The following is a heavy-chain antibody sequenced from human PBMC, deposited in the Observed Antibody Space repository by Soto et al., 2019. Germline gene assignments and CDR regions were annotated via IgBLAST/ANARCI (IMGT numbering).Heavy chain of an antibody. CDR1: SGSVSSGSNY. D-gene: IGHD5-18*01. CDR2: IYYSGGT. CDR3: ARGGGVTATFDY. Sequence: PSETLSLTCTVSSGSVSSGSNYWSWIRQPPGKGLEWIGYIYYSGGTNYNPSLKSRVTISVHTSRNQFSLKLSSVTAADTAVYYCARGGGVTATFDYWGPGTLVTVSS. J-gene: IGHJ4*02. V-gene: IGHV4-61*01.